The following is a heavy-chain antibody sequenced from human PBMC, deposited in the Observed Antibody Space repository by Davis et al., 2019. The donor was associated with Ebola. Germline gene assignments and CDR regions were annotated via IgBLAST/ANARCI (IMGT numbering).Heavy chain of an antibody. CDR1: GLVFSDFS. J-gene: IGHJ4*02. CDR3: ARDRFFAFDF. D-gene: IGHD3/OR15-3a*01. V-gene: IGHV3-48*02. Sequence: SLKISCAASGLVFSDFSMNWVRQAPGQGLEWSTYITKGSDAIHYADSVKGRFTVSRDNAKNSVFLQMSSLRDEDSAVYYCARDRFFAFDFWSQGVHVSVSS. CDR2: ITKGSDAI.